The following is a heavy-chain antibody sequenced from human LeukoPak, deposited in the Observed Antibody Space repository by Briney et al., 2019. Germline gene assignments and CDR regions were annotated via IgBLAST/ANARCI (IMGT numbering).Heavy chain of an antibody. CDR3: ARYVVYGSGKYYFDY. J-gene: IGHJ4*02. Sequence: PSETLSLTCTVSGXSISSSNYYWGWIRQPPGKGLEWIGSIYYSGSTYYNPSLKSRVTVSVDTSENQFSLKLSSVTAADTAVYYCARYVVYGSGKYYFDYWGQGTLVTVSS. D-gene: IGHD3-10*01. CDR1: GXSISSSNYY. CDR2: IYYSGST. V-gene: IGHV4-39*01.